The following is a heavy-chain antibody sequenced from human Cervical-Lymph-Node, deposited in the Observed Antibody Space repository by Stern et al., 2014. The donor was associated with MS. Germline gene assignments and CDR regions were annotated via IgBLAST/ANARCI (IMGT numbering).Heavy chain of an antibody. Sequence: EVQLVESGAEVKKPGASLTISCKPSGYSFTIYYIAWVRQMPGKGLEWMGVIYPYDSDTTYSPSFQGQVTISADKSITTAYLQWSSLRASDTAMYYCARHVQGFDYWGQGTLVTVSS. CDR2: IYPYDSDT. CDR1: GYSFTIYY. J-gene: IGHJ4*02. V-gene: IGHV5-51*01. CDR3: ARHVQGFDY.